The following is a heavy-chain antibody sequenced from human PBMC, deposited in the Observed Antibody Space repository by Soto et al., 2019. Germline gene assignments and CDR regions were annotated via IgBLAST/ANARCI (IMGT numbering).Heavy chain of an antibody. CDR1: GASISGDDLS. CDR2: VYRYGAT. CDR3: ASGKTQYYFDL. Sequence: SETLSLTCSVSGASISGDDLSWTWVRQTPGKGLEWIGYVYRYGATYYNPSLKSRVTISVDRSKKHFSLKLTSVTAADTAFYFCASGKTQYYFDLWGQGSPVTAPQ. V-gene: IGHV4-30-2*01. J-gene: IGHJ4*02. D-gene: IGHD1-26*01.